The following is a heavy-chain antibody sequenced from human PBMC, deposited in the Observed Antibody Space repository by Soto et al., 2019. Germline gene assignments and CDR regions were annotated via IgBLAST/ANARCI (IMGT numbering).Heavy chain of an antibody. CDR3: ARDADGSGWYVNYYYYGMDV. D-gene: IGHD6-19*01. CDR2: INAGNGNT. J-gene: IGHJ6*02. V-gene: IGHV1-3*01. CDR1: GYTFTSYA. Sequence: ASVKVSCKASGYTFTSYAMHWVRQAPGQRREWMGWINAGNGNTKYSQKFQGRVTITRDTSASTAYMELSSLRSEDTAVYYCARDADGSGWYVNYYYYGMDVWGQGTTVTSP.